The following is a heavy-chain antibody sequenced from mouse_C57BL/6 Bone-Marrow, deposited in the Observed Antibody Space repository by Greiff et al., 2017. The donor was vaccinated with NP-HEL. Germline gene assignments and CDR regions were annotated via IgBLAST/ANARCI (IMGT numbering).Heavy chain of an antibody. Sequence: EVKLMESGGGLVKPGGSLKLSCAASGFTFSDYGMHWVRQAPEKGLEWVAYISSGSSTIYYADTVKGRFTISRDNAKNTLFLQMTSLRSEDTAMYYCARGRNWAWFAYWGQVTLVTVSA. V-gene: IGHV5-17*01. CDR1: GFTFSDYG. D-gene: IGHD4-1*01. CDR3: ARGRNWAWFAY. CDR2: ISSGSSTI. J-gene: IGHJ3*01.